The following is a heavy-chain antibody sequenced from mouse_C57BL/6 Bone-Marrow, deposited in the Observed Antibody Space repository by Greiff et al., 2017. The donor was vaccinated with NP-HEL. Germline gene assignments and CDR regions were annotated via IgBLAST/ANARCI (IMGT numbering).Heavy chain of an antibody. CDR3: AVDYDGWFAY. V-gene: IGHV1-69*01. J-gene: IGHJ3*01. D-gene: IGHD2-4*01. CDR1: GYTFTSYW. Sequence: QVQLQQSGAELVMPGASVKLSCKASGYTFTSYWMHWVKQRPGQGLEWIGEIDPSDSYTNYNQKFKGKSTLTVDKSSSTAYMQLSSLTSEDSAVYYCAVDYDGWFAYWGQGTLVTVSA. CDR2: IDPSDSYT.